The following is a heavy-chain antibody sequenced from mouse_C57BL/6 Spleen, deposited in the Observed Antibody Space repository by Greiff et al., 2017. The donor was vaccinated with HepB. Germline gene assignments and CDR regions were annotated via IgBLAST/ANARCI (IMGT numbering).Heavy chain of an antibody. CDR1: GYSITSDY. Sequence: EVKLVESGPGLAKPSQTLSLTCSVTGYSITSDYWNWIRKFPGKKLEYMGYISYSGSTYYNASLKSRISITPDTSTNQYYLQLSSVTTEDTATYYCARLGLGFAYWGQGTLVTVSA. CDR2: ISYSGST. D-gene: IGHD3-1*01. CDR3: ARLGLGFAY. J-gene: IGHJ3*01. V-gene: IGHV3-8*01.